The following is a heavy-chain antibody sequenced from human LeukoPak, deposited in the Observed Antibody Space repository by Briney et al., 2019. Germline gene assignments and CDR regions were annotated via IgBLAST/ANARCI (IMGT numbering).Heavy chain of an antibody. CDR2: ICTSGST. V-gene: IGHV4-4*07. J-gene: IGHJ4*02. CDR1: GGSISSYY. D-gene: IGHD3-3*01. Sequence: PSETLSLTCTVSGGSISSYYWSWIRQPAGKGLEWIGRICTSGSTNYNPSLKSRVTMSVDTSKNQFSLKLSSVTAADTAVYYCTTDLSAEAGFDYWGQGTLVTVSS. CDR3: TTDLSAEAGFDY.